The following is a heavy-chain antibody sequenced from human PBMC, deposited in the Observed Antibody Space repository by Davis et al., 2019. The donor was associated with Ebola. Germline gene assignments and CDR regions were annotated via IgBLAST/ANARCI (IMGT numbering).Heavy chain of an antibody. J-gene: IGHJ4*02. CDR1: GYTFTSHG. Sequence: ASSVKVSRKASGYTFTSHGISWVRHAPGHGLEWMGWISAYNGNTNYAQKLQGRVTMTTDTSTSTAYMELRSMRSDDRAVYYCARGWGGSSSEYWGQGTLVTVSS. CDR2: ISAYNGNT. V-gene: IGHV1-18*01. CDR3: ARGWGGSSSEY. D-gene: IGHD6-6*01.